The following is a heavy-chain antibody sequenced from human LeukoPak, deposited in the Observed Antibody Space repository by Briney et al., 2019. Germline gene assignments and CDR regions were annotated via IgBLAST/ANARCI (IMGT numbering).Heavy chain of an antibody. J-gene: IGHJ5*02. V-gene: IGHV1-18*01. CDR3: ARDFTDGSGSYWFDP. CDR2: ISGYNGQT. D-gene: IGHD3-10*01. Sequence: GASVKVSCKASGYTFDSHGISWVRQAPGQGLEWMGWISGYNGQTNYAQNFQVRVTMTTDTSTNTAYMELWNLRSDDTAVYYCARDFTDGSGSYWFDPWGQGTLVIVSS. CDR1: GYTFDSHG.